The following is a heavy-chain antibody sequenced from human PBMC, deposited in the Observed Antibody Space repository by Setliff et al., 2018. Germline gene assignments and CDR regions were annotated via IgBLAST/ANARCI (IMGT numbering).Heavy chain of an antibody. V-gene: IGHV3-74*01. D-gene: IGHD2-2*01. CDR3: ARSETCHSTHCSPYDY. J-gene: IGHJ4*02. Sequence: CAASGFTLSSYWMHWVRQAPGKGLVWVSRINSDGSSTWIYYADSVKGRFTISRDNAENSLYLQMNSLRAEDTAVYYCARSETCHSTHCSPYDYWGQGTPVTVSS. CDR2: INSDGSSTWI. CDR1: GFTLSSYW.